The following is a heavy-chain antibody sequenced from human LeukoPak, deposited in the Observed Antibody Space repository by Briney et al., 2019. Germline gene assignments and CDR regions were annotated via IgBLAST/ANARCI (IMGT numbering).Heavy chain of an antibody. D-gene: IGHD3-22*01. CDR1: GFTFSSYG. J-gene: IGHJ6*03. V-gene: IGHV3-33*01. CDR2: IWYDGSNK. CDR3: ARETYYYDSSGYYYYYYMDV. Sequence: GGSLRLSCAASGFTFSSYGMHWVRQAPGKGLEWVAVIWYDGSNKYYADSVRGRFTISRDNSKNTLYLQMNSLRAEDTAVYYCARETYYYDSSGYYYYYYMDVWGKGTTVTVSS.